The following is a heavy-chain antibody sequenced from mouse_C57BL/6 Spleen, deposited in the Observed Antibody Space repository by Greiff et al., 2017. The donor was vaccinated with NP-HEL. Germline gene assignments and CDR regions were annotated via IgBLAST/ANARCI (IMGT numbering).Heavy chain of an antibody. Sequence: VQLQQPGAELVRPGSSVKLSCKASGYTFTSYWMDWVKQRPGQGLEWIGNIYPSDSETHYNQKFKDKATLTVDKSSSTAYMQLSSLTSEDSAVYYCARWAVVRAMDYWGQGTSVTVSS. V-gene: IGHV1-61*01. D-gene: IGHD1-1*01. CDR1: GYTFTSYW. J-gene: IGHJ4*01. CDR3: ARWAVVRAMDY. CDR2: IYPSDSET.